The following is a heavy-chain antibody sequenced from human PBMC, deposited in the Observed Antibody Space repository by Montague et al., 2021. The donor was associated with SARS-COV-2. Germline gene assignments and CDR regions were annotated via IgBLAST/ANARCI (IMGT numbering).Heavy chain of an antibody. CDR1: GASISTSTDY. CDR2: FSYSDST. V-gene: IGHV4-39*01. CDR3: ARQMRHVLVSVTGANWFDP. D-gene: IGHD5/OR15-5a*01. J-gene: IGHJ5*02. Sequence: SETLSLTCSVSGASISTSTDYWAWIRQSPGKGLEWVGSFSYSDSTHYNPSLRSRVTISVDSSKNQFSLKLNSVTAADTAIYYCARQMRHVLVSVTGANWFDPWGQGTLVTVSS.